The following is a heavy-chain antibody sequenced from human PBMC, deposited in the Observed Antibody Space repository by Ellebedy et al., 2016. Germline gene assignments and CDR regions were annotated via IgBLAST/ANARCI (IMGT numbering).Heavy chain of an antibody. CDR3: ARDRYDILTPPDY. CDR2: ISSNGGST. D-gene: IGHD3-9*01. J-gene: IGHJ4*02. CDR1: GFTFSSYA. V-gene: IGHV3-64*01. Sequence: GGSLRLSCSASGFTFSSYAMHWVRQAPGKGLEYASAISSNGGSTYYANSVKGRFTISRDNSKNTLYLQMGSLRAEDMAVYYCARDRYDILTPPDYWGQGTLVTVSS.